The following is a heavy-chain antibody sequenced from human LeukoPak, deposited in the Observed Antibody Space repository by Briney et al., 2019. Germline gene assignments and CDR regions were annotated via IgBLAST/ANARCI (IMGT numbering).Heavy chain of an antibody. CDR2: VSGRGVNT. V-gene: IGHV1-2*02. J-gene: IGHJ5*02. CDR3: ARVEFLNYYGSGSYLGWFDP. Sequence: GASVKVSCKASGYMFISYNMQWVRQAPGQGLEWMGMVSGRGVNTKYARKFRDRVTMTSDTSISTAYMELSRLRSDDTAVYYCARVEFLNYYGSGSYLGWFDPWGQGTLVTVSS. D-gene: IGHD3-10*01. CDR1: GYMFISYN.